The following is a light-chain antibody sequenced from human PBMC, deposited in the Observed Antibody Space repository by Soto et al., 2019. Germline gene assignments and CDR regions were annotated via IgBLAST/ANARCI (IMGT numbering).Light chain of an antibody. Sequence: EIVLTQSPATLPLSPGERATLSCRASQSVSSYLAWYQQKPGQAPRLLIYDASNRATGIPARFSGSGSGTDFTLTISSLEPEDFAVYYCQQRSSWPPKLTFGGGTKVEIK. CDR1: QSVSSY. CDR2: DAS. V-gene: IGKV3-11*01. J-gene: IGKJ4*01. CDR3: QQRSSWPPKLT.